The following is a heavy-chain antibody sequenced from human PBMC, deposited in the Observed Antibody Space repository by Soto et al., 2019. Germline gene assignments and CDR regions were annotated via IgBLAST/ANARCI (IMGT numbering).Heavy chain of an antibody. CDR1: GYTFTSYY. CDR2: INPSGGST. D-gene: IGHD5-18*01. CDR3: AYGAPGDTAMVTEELDYYYGMDV. V-gene: IGHV1-46*01. J-gene: IGHJ6*02. Sequence: ASVKVSCKASGYTFTSYYMHWVRQAPGQGLEWMGIINPSGGSTSYAQKFQGRVTMTRDTSTSTVYMELSSLRSEDTAVYYCAYGAPGDTAMVTEELDYYYGMDVWGQGTTVTVSS.